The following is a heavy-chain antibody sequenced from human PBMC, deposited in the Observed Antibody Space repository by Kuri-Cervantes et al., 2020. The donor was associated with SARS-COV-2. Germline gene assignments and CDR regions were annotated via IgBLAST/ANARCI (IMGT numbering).Heavy chain of an antibody. D-gene: IGHD3-22*01. CDR3: ARGDSSGYQGQFGGR. CDR1: GFTFSSYE. CDR2: ISSSGSTI. J-gene: IGHJ4*02. V-gene: IGHV3-48*03. Sequence: GESLKISCAASGFTFSSYEMNWVRPTPGKGLEWVSYISSSGSTIYYADSVKGRFTIARDNAKNSLYLQMNGLRAEDTAVYYCARGDSSGYQGQFGGRWGQGTLVTVSS.